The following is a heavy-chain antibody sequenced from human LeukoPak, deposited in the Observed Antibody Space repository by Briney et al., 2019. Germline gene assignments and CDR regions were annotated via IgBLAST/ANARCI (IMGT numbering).Heavy chain of an antibody. J-gene: IGHJ3*02. V-gene: IGHV3-43*02. D-gene: IGHD1-14*01. CDR1: GFTFDDYA. CDR3: AKAGVPEIKGDAFDI. Sequence: GGSLRLSCAASGFTFDDYAMHWVRQAPGKGLEWVSLISGDGGSIYYADSVKGRFTISRDNSKNSLYLQMNSLRTEDTALYYCAKAGVPEIKGDAFDIWGQGTMVTVSS. CDR2: ISGDGGSI.